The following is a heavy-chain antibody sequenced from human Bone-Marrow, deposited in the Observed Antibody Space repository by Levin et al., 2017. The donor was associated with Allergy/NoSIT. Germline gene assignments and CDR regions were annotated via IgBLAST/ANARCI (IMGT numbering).Heavy chain of an antibody. Sequence: PGESLKISCKTSGFVFGGYFMHWVRQAPGQGLEWMGRINPNTGDTTYPQKLQDRVVMTRDMSTRTVFLEMKRLRRGDTAIYFCVRDRRREFWAGFYEDHWGHGTLVIVSS. J-gene: IGHJ4*01. CDR2: INPNTGDT. V-gene: IGHV1-2*06. CDR1: GFVFGGYF. D-gene: IGHD3/OR15-3a*01. CDR3: VRDRRREFWAGFYEDH.